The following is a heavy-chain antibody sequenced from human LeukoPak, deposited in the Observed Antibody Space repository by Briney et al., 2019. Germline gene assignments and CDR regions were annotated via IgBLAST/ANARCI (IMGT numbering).Heavy chain of an antibody. J-gene: IGHJ5*02. D-gene: IGHD2-2*01. V-gene: IGHV4-34*01. CDR2: INHSGST. Sequence: SETLSLTCAVYGGSFSGYYWSWIRQPPGKGLEWIGEINHSGSTNYNPSLKSRVTISVDTSKNQFSLRLSSVTAADTAVYYCARKPGYCSSTSCEKGASWFDPWGQGTLVTVSS. CDR1: GGSFSGYY. CDR3: ARKPGYCSSTSCEKGASWFDP.